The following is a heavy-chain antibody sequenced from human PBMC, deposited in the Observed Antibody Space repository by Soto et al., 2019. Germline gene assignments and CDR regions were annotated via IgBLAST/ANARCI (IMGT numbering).Heavy chain of an antibody. CDR1: GFSFRNIW. V-gene: IGHV3-15*07. D-gene: IGHD1-1*01. CDR3: TTFQTGGRAFDM. Sequence: EAQLVESGGGLVKPGGSLRLSCAASGFSFRNIWMNWVRQAPGKGLEWVGRIKNKIDGETTDYAAPLKGRFTISRDDSKNTPYLQMNRLTTEDTAVYYWTTFQTGGRAFDMWGRGTIVIVSS. J-gene: IGHJ3*02. CDR2: IKNKIDGETT.